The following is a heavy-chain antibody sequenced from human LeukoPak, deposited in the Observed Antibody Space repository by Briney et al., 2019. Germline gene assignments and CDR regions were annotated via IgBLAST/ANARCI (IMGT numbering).Heavy chain of an antibody. CDR2: INPNSGGT. CDR3: AREAADSEAFDI. Sequence: ASVKVSCKASGYTFTGNYMHWVRQAPGQGLEWMGWINPNSGGTNFAQKFQGRVTMTRDTSVRSTYMELSRLRSDDTAVYYCAREAADSEAFDIWGQGTMVTVS. J-gene: IGHJ3*02. CDR1: GYTFTGNY. V-gene: IGHV1-2*02. D-gene: IGHD6-25*01.